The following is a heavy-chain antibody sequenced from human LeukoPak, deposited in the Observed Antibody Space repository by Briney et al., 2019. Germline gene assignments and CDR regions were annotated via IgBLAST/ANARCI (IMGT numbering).Heavy chain of an antibody. D-gene: IGHD1-14*01. CDR2: IYHSGST. CDR3: ARGVGTQRAFDI. J-gene: IGHJ3*02. Sequence: PSETLSLTCTVSGYSISSGYYWVWIRQPPGKGLEWIGSIYHSGSTYYNPSLKSRVTISVDTSKNQFSLKLSSVTAADTAVYYCARGVGTQRAFDIWGQGTMVTVSS. CDR1: GYSISSGYY. V-gene: IGHV4-38-2*02.